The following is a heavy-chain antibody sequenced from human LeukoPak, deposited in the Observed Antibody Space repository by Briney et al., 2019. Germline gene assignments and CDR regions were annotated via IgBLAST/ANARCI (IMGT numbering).Heavy chain of an antibody. Sequence: PGGSLRLSCAASGFTFSSYAMHWVRQAPGKGLEWVAVISYDGSNKYYADSVKGRFTISRDNSKNTLYLQMNSLRAEDTAVYYCARDTSYRGYFQHWGQGTLVTVSS. J-gene: IGHJ1*01. CDR3: ARDTSYRGYFQH. D-gene: IGHD1-26*01. V-gene: IGHV3-30-3*01. CDR2: ISYDGSNK. CDR1: GFTFSSYA.